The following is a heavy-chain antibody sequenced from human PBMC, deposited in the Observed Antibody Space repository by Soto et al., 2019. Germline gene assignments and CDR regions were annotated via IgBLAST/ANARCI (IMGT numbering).Heavy chain of an antibody. CDR3: AHVFNSNSGSYRYFDY. D-gene: IGHD3-16*02. CDR2: IYWDDDK. J-gene: IGHJ4*02. CDR1: GFSLSTSGVG. V-gene: IGHV2-5*02. Sequence: QITLKESGPTLVRPTQTLTLTCTFSGFSLSTSGVGVGWIRQPPGKALEWLALIYWDDDKRYSPSLKSRLAITKDTSKNQVVLTMTNVDTVDTATYYCAHVFNSNSGSYRYFDYWGQGTLVTVSS.